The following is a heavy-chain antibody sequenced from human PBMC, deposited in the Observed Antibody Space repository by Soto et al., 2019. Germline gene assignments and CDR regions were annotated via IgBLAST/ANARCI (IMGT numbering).Heavy chain of an antibody. CDR1: GYTLTELS. CDR3: ATDTFWSGSFDY. Sequence: ASVKVSCKVSGYTLTELSMHWVRQAPGKGLEWMGGFDPEDGETIYAQKFQGRVTMTEDTSTDTAYMELSSLRSEDTAVYYGATDTFWSGSFDYWGQGTLVTVSS. CDR2: FDPEDGET. V-gene: IGHV1-24*01. J-gene: IGHJ4*02. D-gene: IGHD3-3*01.